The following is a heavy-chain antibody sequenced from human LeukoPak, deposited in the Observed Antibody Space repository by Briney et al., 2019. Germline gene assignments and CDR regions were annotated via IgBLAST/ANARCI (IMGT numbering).Heavy chain of an antibody. CDR2: IYSGGGT. CDR1: GFTVSSNY. V-gene: IGHV3-53*01. D-gene: IGHD3-22*01. Sequence: PGGSLRLSCAASGFTVSSNYMSWVRQAPGKGLEWVSVIYSGGGTYFADSVKGRFTISRDNSKNTLYLQMDSLRADDTAVYYCARLQWLSFDYGGQGTLVTVSS. CDR3: ARLQWLSFDY. J-gene: IGHJ4*02.